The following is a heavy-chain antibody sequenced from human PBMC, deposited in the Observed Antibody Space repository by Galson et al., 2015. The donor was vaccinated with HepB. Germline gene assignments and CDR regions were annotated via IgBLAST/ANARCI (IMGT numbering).Heavy chain of an antibody. Sequence: SVKVSCKASGGTFSSYAISWVRQAPGQGLEWMGGITPIFGTVNYAQKFQGRVTITADESTSTAYMELSSLRSEDTAVYYCARDLGTLIVVVPAAIRRGAYYYYGMDVWGQGTTVTVSS. V-gene: IGHV1-69*13. D-gene: IGHD2-2*02. CDR1: GGTFSSYA. CDR2: ITPIFGTV. J-gene: IGHJ6*02. CDR3: ARDLGTLIVVVPAAIRRGAYYYYGMDV.